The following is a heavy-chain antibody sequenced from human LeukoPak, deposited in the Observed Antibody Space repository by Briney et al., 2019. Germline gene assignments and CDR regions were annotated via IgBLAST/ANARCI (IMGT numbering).Heavy chain of an antibody. Sequence: PGGSLRLSCAASGLAFSSYAMSWVRQTPGKGLGWVSAISGSGGSTYYADSVKGRFTISRDNSKNTLFLQMNSLRVEDTAPYYCTKSAAIYFYYGLDVWGQGATVTVSS. CDR1: GLAFSSYA. V-gene: IGHV3-23*01. CDR3: TKSAAIYFYYGLDV. D-gene: IGHD3-3*01. J-gene: IGHJ6*02. CDR2: ISGSGGST.